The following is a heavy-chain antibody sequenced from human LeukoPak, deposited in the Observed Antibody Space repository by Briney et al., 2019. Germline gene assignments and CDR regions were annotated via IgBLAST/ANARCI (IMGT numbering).Heavy chain of an antibody. CDR2: IKSKTDGGTT. J-gene: IGHJ4*02. Sequence: GGSLRLSCAASGFTFSNAWMSWVRQAPGKGLEWVGRIKSKTDGGTTDYAAPVKGRFTISRDDSKNTLYLQMNSLKTEDTAVYYCTTDVPYYYDRSPTINDYWGQGTLVTVSS. CDR1: GFTFSNAW. V-gene: IGHV3-15*01. D-gene: IGHD3-22*01. CDR3: TTDVPYYYDRSPTINDY.